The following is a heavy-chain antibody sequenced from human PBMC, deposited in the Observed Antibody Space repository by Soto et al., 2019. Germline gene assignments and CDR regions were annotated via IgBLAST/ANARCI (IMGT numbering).Heavy chain of an antibody. CDR3: ARDKDDYYYYMDV. CDR1: GYTFTSYY. Sequence: GASVKVSCKASGYTFTSYYMHWVRQAPGQRLEWMGIINPSDGNTKYSQKFQGRVTITRDTSASTAYMELSSLRSEDTAVYYCARDKDDYYYYMDVWGKGTTVTVSS. J-gene: IGHJ6*03. CDR2: INPSDGNT. V-gene: IGHV1-46*01.